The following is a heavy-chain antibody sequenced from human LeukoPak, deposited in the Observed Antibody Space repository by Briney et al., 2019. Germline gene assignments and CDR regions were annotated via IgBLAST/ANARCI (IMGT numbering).Heavy chain of an antibody. V-gene: IGHV3-30*04. CDR3: ARGEYYDTSGDRKNWFGP. J-gene: IGHJ5*02. CDR1: GFTFSSYA. Sequence: GGSQRLSCAASGFTFSSYAMHWVRQPPGKGLEWVAVISYDGSNKYNADSVKGRFTISRDNSKNTLYLQMNSLRAEDTAVYYCARGEYYDTSGDRKNWFGPWGQGTLVTVSP. D-gene: IGHD3-22*01. CDR2: ISYDGSNK.